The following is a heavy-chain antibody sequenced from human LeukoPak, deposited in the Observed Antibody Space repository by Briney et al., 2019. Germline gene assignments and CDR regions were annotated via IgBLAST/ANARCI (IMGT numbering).Heavy chain of an antibody. D-gene: IGHD4-11*01. CDR3: ARARSMTTVTSYYYYMDV. Sequence: SETLSLTCTVSGGSISSSTYYWGWIRQPPGKGLEWIGSIYYSGSTYYNPSLMSRVTISVDTSKNQFSLKLSSVTAADTAVYYCARARSMTTVTSYYYYMDVWGKGTTVTVSS. CDR1: GGSISSSTYY. V-gene: IGHV4-39*07. CDR2: IYYSGST. J-gene: IGHJ6*03.